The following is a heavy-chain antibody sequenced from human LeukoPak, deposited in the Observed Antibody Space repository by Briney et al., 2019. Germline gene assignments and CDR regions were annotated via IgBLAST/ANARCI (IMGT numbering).Heavy chain of an antibody. Sequence: SRTLSLTCAVSGGSISSSNWWSWVRQPPGKGLEWIGEIYHSGSTNYNPSLKSRVTISVDKSKNQFSLKLSSVTAADTAVYYCARKDIAVAGTGFDYWGRGTLVTVSS. J-gene: IGHJ4*02. V-gene: IGHV4-4*02. D-gene: IGHD6-19*01. CDR3: ARKDIAVAGTGFDY. CDR1: GGSISSSNW. CDR2: IYHSGST.